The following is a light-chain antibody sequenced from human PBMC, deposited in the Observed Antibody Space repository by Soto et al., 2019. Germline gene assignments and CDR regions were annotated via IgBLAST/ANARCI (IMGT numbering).Light chain of an antibody. CDR3: TSYAGSNNVV. Sequence: QSALTQPPSASGSPGQSVTISCTGTNSDVGAYNYVSWYQQHPGKAPKLMIYDVSKRPSGVPDRFSGSKSGNTASLTVSGLQAEDEADYYCTSYAGSNNVVFGGGTQLTVL. CDR1: NSDVGAYNY. CDR2: DVS. J-gene: IGLJ2*01. V-gene: IGLV2-8*01.